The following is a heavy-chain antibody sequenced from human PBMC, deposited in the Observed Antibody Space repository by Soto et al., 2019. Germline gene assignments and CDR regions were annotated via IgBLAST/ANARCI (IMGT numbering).Heavy chain of an antibody. J-gene: IGHJ3*02. D-gene: IGHD6-6*01. CDR3: ARDGPGYSSSSDAFDI. V-gene: IGHV4-4*07. CDR1: GGSISSYY. Sequence: SETLSLTCTVSGGSISSYYWSWIRQPAGKGLEWIGRIYTSGSTNYNPSLKSRVTMSVDTSKNQFSLNLISVTAADTAVYYCARDGPGYSSSSDAFDIWGQGTMVTVSS. CDR2: IYTSGST.